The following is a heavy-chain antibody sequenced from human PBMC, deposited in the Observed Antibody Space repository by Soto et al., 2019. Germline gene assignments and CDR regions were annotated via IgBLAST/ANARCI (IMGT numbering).Heavy chain of an antibody. V-gene: IGHV1-3*01. D-gene: IGHD6-19*01. Sequence: GASVKVSCKASGYTFTSYAMHWVRQAPGQRLEWMGWINAGNGNTKYSQKFQGRVTMTTDTSTSTAYMELRSLRSDDTAVYYCARDRESSPYSSGWYGAFDIWGQGTMVTVSS. CDR1: GYTFTSYA. CDR3: ARDRESSPYSSGWYGAFDI. CDR2: INAGNGNT. J-gene: IGHJ3*02.